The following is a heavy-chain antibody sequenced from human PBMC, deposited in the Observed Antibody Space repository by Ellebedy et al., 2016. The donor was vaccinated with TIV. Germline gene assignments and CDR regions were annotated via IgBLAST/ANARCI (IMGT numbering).Heavy chain of an antibody. D-gene: IGHD3-10*01. J-gene: IGHJ4*02. CDR1: GDSFSGYY. CDR3: ARVRRESLWFAESQYFFDY. CDR2: VIHTGST. V-gene: IGHV4-34*12. Sequence: MPLETLSLTCAVYGDSFSGYYWSWIRQPPGKGLEWIGEVIHTGSTNYNPSLKSRVTISVDTSKNQFSLNLSSVTAADTAVYYCARVRRESLWFAESQYFFDYWGQGTLVTVSS.